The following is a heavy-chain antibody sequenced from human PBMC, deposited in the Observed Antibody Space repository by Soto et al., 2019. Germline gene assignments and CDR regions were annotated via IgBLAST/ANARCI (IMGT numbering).Heavy chain of an antibody. Sequence: QVQLQQWGAGLLKPSETLSLTCAVYGGSFSGYYWSWIRQPPGKGLEWIGEINHSGSTNYNPSLKSRVTISVDTSKNQFSLKQSSVTAADTAVYYCARGTIVVVPAATRFYYYYGMDVWGQGTTVTVSS. V-gene: IGHV4-34*01. CDR3: ARGTIVVVPAATRFYYYYGMDV. CDR1: GGSFSGYY. CDR2: INHSGST. D-gene: IGHD2-2*01. J-gene: IGHJ6*02.